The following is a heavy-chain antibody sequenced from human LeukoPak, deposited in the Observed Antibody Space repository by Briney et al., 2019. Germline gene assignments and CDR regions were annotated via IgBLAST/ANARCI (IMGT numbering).Heavy chain of an antibody. J-gene: IGHJ5*02. CDR3: ARSSIAAAGKRGSGFDP. V-gene: IGHV3-30*02. Sequence: GGSLRLSCAASGFTFCSYGMHWVRQAPGKGLEWVAFIRYDGSNKYYADSVKGRFTISRDNSKNTLYLQMNSLRAEDTAVYYCARSSIAAAGKRGSGFDPWGQGTLVTVSS. CDR1: GFTFCSYG. D-gene: IGHD6-13*01. CDR2: IRYDGSNK.